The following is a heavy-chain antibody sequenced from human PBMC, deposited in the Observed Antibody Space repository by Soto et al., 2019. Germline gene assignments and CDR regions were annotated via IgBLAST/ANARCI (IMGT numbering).Heavy chain of an antibody. Sequence: QVQLVQSGAEVKKPGASVKVSCKASGYTFTSYGISWVRQAPGQGLEWMGWISAYNGNTNYAQKLQGRVTMTTDTXTXRAYMELRSLRSDDTAVYYCARDRRGTYGDYLRFDYWGQGTLVTVSS. D-gene: IGHD4-17*01. CDR3: ARDRRGTYGDYLRFDY. V-gene: IGHV1-18*01. CDR1: GYTFTSYG. CDR2: ISAYNGNT. J-gene: IGHJ4*02.